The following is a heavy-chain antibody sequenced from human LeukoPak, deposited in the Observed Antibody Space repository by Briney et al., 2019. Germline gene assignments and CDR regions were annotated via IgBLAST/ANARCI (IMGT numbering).Heavy chain of an antibody. Sequence: SETLSLTCAVYGGSFSGYYWGWIRQPPGKGLEWIGEINHSGSTNYNPSLKSRVTISVDTSKNQFSLKLSSVTAADTAVYYCARALSGYYYGSGLYMDVWGKGTTVTVSS. CDR1: GGSFSGYY. CDR2: INHSGST. D-gene: IGHD3-10*01. CDR3: ARALSGYYYGSGLYMDV. J-gene: IGHJ6*03. V-gene: IGHV4-34*01.